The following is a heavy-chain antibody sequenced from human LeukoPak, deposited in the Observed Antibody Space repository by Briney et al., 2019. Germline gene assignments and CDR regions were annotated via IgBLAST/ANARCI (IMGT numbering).Heavy chain of an antibody. Sequence: PSETLSLTCAVYGGSFSGYYWSWIRQPPGKGLEWIGEINHSGSTNYNPSLKSRVTISVDTSKNQFSLKLSSVTAADTAVYYCAREWGDYDILTGWLWPADDAFDIWGQGTMVTVSS. CDR2: INHSGST. CDR1: GGSFSGYY. J-gene: IGHJ3*02. CDR3: AREWGDYDILTGWLWPADDAFDI. D-gene: IGHD3-9*01. V-gene: IGHV4-34*01.